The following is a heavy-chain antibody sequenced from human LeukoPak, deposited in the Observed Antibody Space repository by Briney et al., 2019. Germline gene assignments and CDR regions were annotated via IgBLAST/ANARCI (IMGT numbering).Heavy chain of an antibody. Sequence: SVKVSCRPSGGPFSSYAISWVRQAPGQGLEWMGGIIPVFGTANYAQKFQGRVTITADESTSTAYMELSSLRSEDTAVYYCARDGYSSSWLYGMDVWGQGTTVTVSS. V-gene: IGHV1-69*01. D-gene: IGHD6-13*01. CDR3: ARDGYSSSWLYGMDV. CDR2: IIPVFGTA. CDR1: GGPFSSYA. J-gene: IGHJ6*02.